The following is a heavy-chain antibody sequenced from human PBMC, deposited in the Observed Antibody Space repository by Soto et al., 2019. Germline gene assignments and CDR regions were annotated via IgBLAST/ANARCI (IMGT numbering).Heavy chain of an antibody. CDR2: IIPIAAIA. CDR1: GGTFSRYT. V-gene: IGHV1-69*02. CDR3: ARGSTIVRGAPSWFDP. D-gene: IGHD3-10*01. Sequence: QVQLVQSGAEVKKPGSSVKVSCKASGGTFSRYTINWVRQAPGQGLEWMGRIIPIAAIANYTQKFQGRVTITEDKSSTTAYMELSILRSDDTAVYYCARGSTIVRGAPSWFDPWGQGTLVTVSS. J-gene: IGHJ5*02.